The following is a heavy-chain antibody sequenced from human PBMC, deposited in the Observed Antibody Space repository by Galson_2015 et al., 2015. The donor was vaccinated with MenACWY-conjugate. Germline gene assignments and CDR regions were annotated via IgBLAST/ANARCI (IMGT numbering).Heavy chain of an antibody. CDR3: ARVGTWIHQYFYYMDV. V-gene: IGHV3-48*03. J-gene: IGHJ6*03. D-gene: IGHD5-18*01. Sequence: SLRLSCAASGFTFTGYEFNWVRQAPGKGLEWLSYISKSGSPIYYADSVKGRFTISRDNIKKSLFLEMNSLRAGDTGVYYCARVGTWIHQYFYYMDVWG. CDR2: ISKSGSPI. CDR1: GFTFTGYE.